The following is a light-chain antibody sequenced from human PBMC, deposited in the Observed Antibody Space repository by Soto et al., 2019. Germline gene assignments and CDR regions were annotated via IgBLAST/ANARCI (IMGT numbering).Light chain of an antibody. CDR2: WAS. J-gene: IGKJ4*01. CDR3: QQYYSTPLT. V-gene: IGKV4-1*01. CDR1: QSVLYSSNNKNY. Sequence: DIVMTQSPDSLAVSLGERATINCKSSQSVLYSSNNKNYLVWYQQKPGQPPKLLLYWASTRESGVPDRFSGSGSGTDFTLTISSLQAEDAAVYYCQQYYSTPLTFGGGTKVEIK.